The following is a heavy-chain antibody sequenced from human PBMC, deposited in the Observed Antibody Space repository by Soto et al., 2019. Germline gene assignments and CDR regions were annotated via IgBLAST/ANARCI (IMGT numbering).Heavy chain of an antibody. J-gene: IGHJ6*02. D-gene: IGHD6-6*01. CDR2: ISGSGGTT. CDR1: GFTFSSYA. CDR3: ARPEYSSSSYGMDV. V-gene: IGHV3-23*01. Sequence: GGSLRLSCAASGFTFSSYAMSWVRQAPGKGLEWVSAISGSGGTTYYADSVKGRFTISRDNSKNSLYLQMNSLRDEDTAVYYCARPEYSSSSYGMDVWGQGTTVTVSS.